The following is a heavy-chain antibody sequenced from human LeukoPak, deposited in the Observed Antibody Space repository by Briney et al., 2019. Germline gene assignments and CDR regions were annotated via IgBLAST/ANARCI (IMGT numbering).Heavy chain of an antibody. CDR3: ATDTMIVVVIGYFDY. D-gene: IGHD3-22*01. V-gene: IGHV3-23*01. J-gene: IGHJ4*02. Sequence: GGSLRLSCAASGFTFSSYGMSWVRQAPGKGLEWVSAISGSGGSTYYADSVKGRFTISRDNSKNTLYLQMNSLRAEDTAVYYCATDTMIVVVIGYFDYWGQGTLVTVSS. CDR2: ISGSGGST. CDR1: GFTFSSYG.